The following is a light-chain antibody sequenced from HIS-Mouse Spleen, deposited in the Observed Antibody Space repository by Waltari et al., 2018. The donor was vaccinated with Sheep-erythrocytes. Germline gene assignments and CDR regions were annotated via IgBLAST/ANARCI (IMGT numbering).Light chain of an antibody. J-gene: IGLJ3*02. CDR1: SSDVGGYHY. CDR3: SSYAGSNNWV. Sequence: QSALTQPPSASGSPGQSVTLSCTGPSSDVGGYHYVPWYQQHPGKAPKLMIYEVSKRPSGVPDRFSGSKSGNTASLTVSGLQAEDEADYYCSSYAGSNNWVFGGGTKLTVL. CDR2: EVS. V-gene: IGLV2-8*01.